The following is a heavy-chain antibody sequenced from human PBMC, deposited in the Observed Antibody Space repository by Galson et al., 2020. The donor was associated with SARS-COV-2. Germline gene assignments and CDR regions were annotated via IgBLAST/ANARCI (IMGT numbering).Heavy chain of an antibody. CDR2: IYYSGST. CDR1: GGSISSGCYY. V-gene: IGHV4-31*03. J-gene: IGHJ6*02. CDR3: AIEEMEQRLPLYGMDV. D-gene: IGHD6-25*01. Sequence: SETLSLTCTVSGGSISSGCYYWSWIRQNPGKGLEWIGYIYYSGSTYYNPSPKSRVTISVDSSKNQFSLKLSSVTAAHTAGYYCAIEEMEQRLPLYGMDVWGQGTTVTVSS.